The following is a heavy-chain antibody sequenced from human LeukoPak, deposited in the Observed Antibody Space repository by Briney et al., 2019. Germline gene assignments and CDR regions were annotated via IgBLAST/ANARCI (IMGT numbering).Heavy chain of an antibody. V-gene: IGHV3-21*01. D-gene: IGHD3-22*01. CDR3: ARDIYDDSGYFRRGLDY. J-gene: IGHJ4*02. CDR1: GFTFSDYS. Sequence: PGGSLRLSCAASGFTFSDYSMNWVRQAPGKGLEWVSSISTTSSYIYYADSVKGRFTISRDNAKNSLYLQMNSLKADDTAVYFCARDIYDDSGYFRRGLDYWGQGILVTVSS. CDR2: ISTTSSYI.